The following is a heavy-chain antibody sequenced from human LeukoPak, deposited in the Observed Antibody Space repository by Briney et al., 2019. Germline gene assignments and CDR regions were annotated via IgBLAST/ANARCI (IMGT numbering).Heavy chain of an antibody. CDR3: AKGRGYSSRRMGFDY. D-gene: IGHD6-13*01. CDR1: GFTFDDYA. Sequence: GGSLRLSCAASGFTFDDYAMHWVRQAPGKGLEWVSGISWNSGSIGYADSVKGRFTISRDNAKNSLYLQMNSLRAEDTALYYCAKGRGYSSRRMGFDYWDQGTLVTVSS. J-gene: IGHJ4*02. CDR2: ISWNSGSI. V-gene: IGHV3-9*01.